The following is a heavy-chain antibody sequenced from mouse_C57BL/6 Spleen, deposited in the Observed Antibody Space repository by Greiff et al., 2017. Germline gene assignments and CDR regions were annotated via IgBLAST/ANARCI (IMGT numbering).Heavy chain of an antibody. Sequence: QVQLQQPGAELVKPGASVKLSCKASGYTFTSYWMHWVKQRPGQGLEWIGMIHPNSGSTNYNEKFKSKATLTVDKSSSTAYMQLSSLTSEDSAVYYCARYYSLAWFAYWGQGTLVTVSA. D-gene: IGHD1-1*02. J-gene: IGHJ3*01. CDR3: ARYYSLAWFAY. CDR1: GYTFTSYW. CDR2: IHPNSGST. V-gene: IGHV1-64*01.